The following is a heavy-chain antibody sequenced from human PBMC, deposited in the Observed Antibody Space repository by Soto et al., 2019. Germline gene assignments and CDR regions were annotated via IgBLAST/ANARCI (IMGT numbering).Heavy chain of an antibody. Sequence: QVQLVQSGAEVKKPGSSVKVSCKTSGGSFSSYAVSWVRQAPGQGLEWMGGIIPFLGTENYAQKFQGIVTITADNPPNTAYMELNSLRFEDTAVYYCARGPPASAMAKFDYWGKGTPVTVSS. CDR2: IIPFLGTE. CDR3: ARGPPASAMAKFDY. J-gene: IGHJ4*02. D-gene: IGHD5-18*01. V-gene: IGHV1-69*06. CDR1: GGSFSSYA.